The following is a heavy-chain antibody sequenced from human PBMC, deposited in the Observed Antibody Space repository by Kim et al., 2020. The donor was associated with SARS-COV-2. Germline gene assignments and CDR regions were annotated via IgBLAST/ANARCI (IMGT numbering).Heavy chain of an antibody. J-gene: IGHJ4*02. CDR2: IDWDDDK. CDR3: ARMPASIVAADY. V-gene: IGHV2-70*11. Sequence: SGPTLANPTQTLTLTCTFSGFSLSTSGMCVSWIRQPPGKALEWLARIDWDDDKYYSTSLKTRLTISKDTSKNQVVLTMTNMDPVDTATYYCARMPASIVAADYWGQGTLVTVSS. CDR1: GFSLSTSGMC. D-gene: IGHD6-13*01.